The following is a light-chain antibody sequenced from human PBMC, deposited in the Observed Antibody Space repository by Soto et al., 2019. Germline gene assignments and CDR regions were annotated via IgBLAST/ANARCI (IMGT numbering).Light chain of an antibody. Sequence: QSALTQPASVSGSPGQSITISCTGTSSDVGDYNYVSWYQQHPGKAPKLMIFDVSNRPSGVSNRFSGSKSGNTACLTISGLKDEDEADYYCSSYTSSSTRVFGTGTKLTVL. CDR2: DVS. CDR1: SSDVGDYNY. J-gene: IGLJ1*01. V-gene: IGLV2-14*01. CDR3: SSYTSSSTRV.